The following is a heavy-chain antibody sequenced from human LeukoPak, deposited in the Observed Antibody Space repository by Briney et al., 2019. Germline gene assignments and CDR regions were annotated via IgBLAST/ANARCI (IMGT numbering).Heavy chain of an antibody. D-gene: IGHD6-13*01. J-gene: IGHJ6*02. V-gene: IGHV1-2*02. Sequence: ASVKVSCKASGYTFTGYYMHWVRQAPGQGLEWMGWINPNSGGTDYAQKFQGRVTLTRDTSLSTAYMELSRLRSDDTAIYYCARGSSNWYFGLVDVWGQGTTVTVSS. CDR3: ARGSSNWYFGLVDV. CDR2: INPNSGGT. CDR1: GYTFTGYY.